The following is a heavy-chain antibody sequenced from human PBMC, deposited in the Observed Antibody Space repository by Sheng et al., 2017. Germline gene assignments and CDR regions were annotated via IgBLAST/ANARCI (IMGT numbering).Heavy chain of an antibody. J-gene: IGHJ6*02. V-gene: IGHV3-30*01. D-gene: IGHD2-21*02. Sequence: QVQLVESGGGVVQPGRSLRLSCAASGFTFSSYAMHWVRQAPGKGLEWVAVISYDGSNKYYADSVKGRFTISRDNSKNTLYLQMNSLRAEDTAVYYCAREGGGNSGDYYYYYGMDVWGQGTTVTVSS. CDR1: GFTFSSYA. CDR3: AREGGGNSGDYYYYYGMDV. CDR2: ISYDGSNK.